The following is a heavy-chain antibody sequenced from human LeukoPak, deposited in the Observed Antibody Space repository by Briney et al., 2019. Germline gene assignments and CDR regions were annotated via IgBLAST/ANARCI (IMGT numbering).Heavy chain of an antibody. CDR1: GFTFSSYG. V-gene: IGHV3-74*01. CDR3: ARVPAVPGNFDS. Sequence: PGGSLRLSCAASGFTFSSYGMHWVRQAPGKGLVRVSRINTDGSDTTYADSVKGRFTISRNNARNTLYLQMNSLRAEDTAVYYCARVPAVPGNFDSWGQGTLVTVSS. D-gene: IGHD6-13*01. CDR2: INTDGSDT. J-gene: IGHJ4*02.